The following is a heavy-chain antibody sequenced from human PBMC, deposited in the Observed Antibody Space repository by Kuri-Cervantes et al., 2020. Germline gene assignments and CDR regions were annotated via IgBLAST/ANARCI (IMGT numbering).Heavy chain of an antibody. D-gene: IGHD5-18*01. Sequence: SETLSLTCAVYGGSFSGYYWSWIRQPQGKGLEWIGEINHSGSTNYNLSLKSRVTISLDTSKNQFSLRLTSVTAADTAVYYCVRTGYSYGYALRYYYYYYMDVWGKGTTVTVSS. CDR2: INHSGST. J-gene: IGHJ6*03. CDR3: VRTGYSYGYALRYYYYYYMDV. CDR1: GGSFSGYY. V-gene: IGHV4-34*01.